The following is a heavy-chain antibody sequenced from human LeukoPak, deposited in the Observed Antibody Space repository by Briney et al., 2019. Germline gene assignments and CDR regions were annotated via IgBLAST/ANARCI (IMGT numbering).Heavy chain of an antibody. V-gene: IGHV3-33*06. D-gene: IGHD3-9*01. CDR2: IWYDGSNK. J-gene: IGHJ4*02. Sequence: PGGSLRLSCAASGFTFSSYGMHWVRQAPGKGLEWVAVIWYDGSNKYYADSVKGRFTISRDNSKNTLYLQMNSLRAEDTAVYYWAKAADFLTGYRRFDYGAKEPRVPVPS. CDR3: AKAADFLTGYRRFDY. CDR1: GFTFSSYG.